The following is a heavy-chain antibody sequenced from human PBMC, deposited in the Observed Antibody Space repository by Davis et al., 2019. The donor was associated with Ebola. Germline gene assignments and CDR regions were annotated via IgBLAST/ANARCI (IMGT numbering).Heavy chain of an antibody. CDR2: IYYSGST. CDR3: ARLASGSYYFGAFDI. J-gene: IGHJ3*02. D-gene: IGHD1-26*01. CDR1: GGSISSGGYY. Sequence: PSETLSLTCTVSGGSISSGGYYWSWIRQHPGKGLEWIGYIYYSGSTYYNPSLKSRVTISVDTSKNQFSLKLSSVTAADTAVYYCARLASGSYYFGAFDIWGQGTMVTVSS. V-gene: IGHV4-31*03.